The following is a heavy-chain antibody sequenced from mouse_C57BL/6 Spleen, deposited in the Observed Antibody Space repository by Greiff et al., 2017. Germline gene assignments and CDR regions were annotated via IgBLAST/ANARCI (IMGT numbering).Heavy chain of an antibody. CDR2: INPSSGST. Sequence: QVQLQQSGAELAKPGASVKLSCKASGYTFTSYWSHWVQQRPGQGLEWIGYINPSSGSTKYNQKFKDKATLTGDKSYSTAYMQLSSLTYEDSAVYYCANHYDYDGFAYWGQGTLVTVSA. V-gene: IGHV1-7*01. CDR3: ANHYDYDGFAY. CDR1: GYTFTSYW. D-gene: IGHD2-4*01. J-gene: IGHJ3*01.